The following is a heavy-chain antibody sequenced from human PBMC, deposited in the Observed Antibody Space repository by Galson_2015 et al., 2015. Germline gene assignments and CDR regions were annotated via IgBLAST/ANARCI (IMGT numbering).Heavy chain of an antibody. CDR1: GGTFSSYA. J-gene: IGHJ4*02. V-gene: IGHV1-69*01. Sequence: SCKASGGTFSSYAISWVRQAPGQGLEWMGGIIPIFGTANYAQKFQGRVTITADESTSTAYMELSSLRSEDTAVYYCARVQGAAEQLVFDYWGQGTLVTVSS. CDR3: ARVQGAAEQLVFDY. CDR2: IIPIFGTA. D-gene: IGHD6-6*01.